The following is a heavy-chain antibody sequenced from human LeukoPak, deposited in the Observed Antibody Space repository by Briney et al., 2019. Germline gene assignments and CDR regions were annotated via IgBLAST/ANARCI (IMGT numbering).Heavy chain of an antibody. J-gene: IGHJ6*02. V-gene: IGHV3-23*01. CDR1: GFTFSSYA. Sequence: PGGSLRLSCAASGFTFSSYAMSWVRQAPGKGLEWVSGISGSGGSTYYADPVKGRFTISRDNSKNTLYLQMNSLRAEDTAVYYCARSTCSSTSCYRGYGMDVWGQGTTVTVSS. CDR3: ARSTCSSTSCYRGYGMDV. CDR2: ISGSGGST. D-gene: IGHD2-2*02.